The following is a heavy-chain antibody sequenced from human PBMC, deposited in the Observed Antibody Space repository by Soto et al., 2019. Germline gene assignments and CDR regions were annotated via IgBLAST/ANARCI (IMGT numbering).Heavy chain of an antibody. V-gene: IGHV1-18*01. D-gene: IGHD3-22*01. J-gene: IGHJ3*02. CDR3: AKNYYDSSGADGGDAFDI. Sequence: ASVKVSCKASGYTFTSYGISWVRQAPGQGLEWMGWISAYNGNINYAQKLQGRVTMTTDTSTSTAYMELRSLRSDDTAVYYCAKNYYDSSGADGGDAFDIWGQGTMVTVS. CDR1: GYTFTSYG. CDR2: ISAYNGNI.